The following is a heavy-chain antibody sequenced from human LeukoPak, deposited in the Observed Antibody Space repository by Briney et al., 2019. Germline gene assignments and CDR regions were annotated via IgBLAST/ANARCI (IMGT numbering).Heavy chain of an antibody. Sequence: SVKVSCKTSGGTFSSYAISWVRQAPGQGLEWMGGIIPIFGTANYAQKFQGRVTITADESTSTAYMELSSLRSEDTAVYYCARGPALSYGMDVWGQGTTVTVSS. CDR1: GGTFSSYA. CDR2: IIPIFGTA. J-gene: IGHJ6*02. D-gene: IGHD3-3*02. CDR3: ARGPALSYGMDV. V-gene: IGHV1-69*13.